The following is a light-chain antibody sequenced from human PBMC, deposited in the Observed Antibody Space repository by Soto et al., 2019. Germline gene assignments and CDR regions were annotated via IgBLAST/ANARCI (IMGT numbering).Light chain of an antibody. Sequence: DIQMTQSPSFLSASVGDRVTITCRASQSIRSYLNWYQQKPGEAPKRLIYATSSLQSGVPSRFSGSRSGTDFTLTISSLQPEDFATYYCQQSSSTPQTFGQGTKLEIK. J-gene: IGKJ1*01. CDR3: QQSSSTPQT. V-gene: IGKV1-39*01. CDR2: ATS. CDR1: QSIRSY.